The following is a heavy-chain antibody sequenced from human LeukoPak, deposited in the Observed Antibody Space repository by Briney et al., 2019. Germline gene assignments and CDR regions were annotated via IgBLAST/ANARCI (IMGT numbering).Heavy chain of an antibody. D-gene: IGHD3-10*01. Sequence: ASVKVSCKASGYTFTSYGISWVRQAPGQGLEWMGWISAYNGNTNYAQKLQGRVTMTTDTCTSTAYMELRSLRSDDTAVYYCARVGSGSGSYPLSYGMDVWGQGTTVTVSS. CDR1: GYTFTSYG. V-gene: IGHV1-18*01. CDR3: ARVGSGSGSYPLSYGMDV. CDR2: ISAYNGNT. J-gene: IGHJ6*02.